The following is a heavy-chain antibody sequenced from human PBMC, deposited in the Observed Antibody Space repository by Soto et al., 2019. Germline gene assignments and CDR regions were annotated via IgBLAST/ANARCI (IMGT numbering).Heavy chain of an antibody. CDR3: ASLPDKAMLVDY. CDR1: GGSLSSSNW. D-gene: IGHD5-18*01. J-gene: IGHJ4*02. V-gene: IGHV4-4*01. Sequence: PSETLSLTCSVSGGSLSSSNWWSCVRQPPGKELEWIGEIYHSGSTHYNPSLKSRVTISVDKSKNQFSLKLSSVIAADTAVYCCASLPDKAMLVDYWGQGTLVPVSS. CDR2: IYHSGST.